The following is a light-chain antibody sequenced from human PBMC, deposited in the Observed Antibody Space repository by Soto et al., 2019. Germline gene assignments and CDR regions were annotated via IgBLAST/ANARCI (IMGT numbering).Light chain of an antibody. CDR1: QSVRSN. J-gene: IGKJ4*01. CDR2: GAS. Sequence: EIVMTQSPATLSASPGERATLSCRASQSVRSNLAWYQQKPGQAPRLLIYGASTGATGIPARFSGSGSGTEFTLTISSLQAEDFAVYYCQQYHDWPLTFGGGTKVDIK. V-gene: IGKV3-15*01. CDR3: QQYHDWPLT.